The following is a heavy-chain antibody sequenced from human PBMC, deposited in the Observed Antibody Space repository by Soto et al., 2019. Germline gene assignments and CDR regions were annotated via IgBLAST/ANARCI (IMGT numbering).Heavy chain of an antibody. CDR2: IYPGDSDT. J-gene: IGHJ6*02. CDR3: ARMFGGAITGTTSNNYGMEG. D-gene: IGHD1-7*01. CDR1: GYSFTSYW. Sequence: GESLKISCKGSGYSFTSYWIGWVRQMPGKGLEWMGIIYPGDSDTRYSPSFQGQVTILADKSISTAYLQWSSLKASDTAMYYCARMFGGAITGTTSNNYGMEGWDQGTTGTVAS. V-gene: IGHV5-51*01.